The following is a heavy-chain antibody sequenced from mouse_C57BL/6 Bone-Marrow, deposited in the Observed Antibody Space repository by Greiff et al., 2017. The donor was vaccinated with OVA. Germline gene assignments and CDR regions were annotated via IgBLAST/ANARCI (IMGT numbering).Heavy chain of an antibody. CDR1: GFTFSSYT. J-gene: IGHJ4*01. V-gene: IGHV5-9*01. Sequence: EVKVVESGGGLVKPGGSLKLSCAASGFTFSSYTMSWVRQTPEKRLGWVATISGGGGNTYYPDSVKGRVTSSRDNAKNTLYLQMSSLRSEDTALYYCARHGGYGSSYVVYAMDYWGQGTSVTVSS. CDR3: ARHGGYGSSYVVYAMDY. D-gene: IGHD1-1*01. CDR2: ISGGGGNT.